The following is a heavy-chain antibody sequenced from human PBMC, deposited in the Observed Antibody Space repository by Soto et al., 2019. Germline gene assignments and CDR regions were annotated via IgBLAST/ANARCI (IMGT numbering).Heavy chain of an antibody. CDR2: VHPGESHI. CDR1: GYSFTNYW. D-gene: IGHD6-13*01. J-gene: IGHJ6*02. CDR3: ARTSSTWYMDV. V-gene: IGHV5-51*01. Sequence: GESLKISCKGSGYSFTNYWIGLVRQMPGKGLEWMGLVHPGESHIRYSPSFQGQVTISADKSISTAYLQWSSLKASDTAMYYCARTSSTWYMDVWGRGTTVTVSS.